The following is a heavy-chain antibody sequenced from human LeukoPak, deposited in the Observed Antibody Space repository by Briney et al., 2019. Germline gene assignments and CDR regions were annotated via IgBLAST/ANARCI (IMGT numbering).Heavy chain of an antibody. Sequence: GESLKISCKGSGYSFTSYWIGWVRQMPGKGLEWMGIIYPGDSDTRYSPSFQGQVTISADKSISTAYLQWSSLKASDTAMYYCASHRGSYGVRGYYYYMDVWGKGTTVTVSS. J-gene: IGHJ6*03. CDR1: GYSFTSYW. V-gene: IGHV5-51*01. CDR3: ASHRGSYGVRGYYYYMDV. CDR2: IYPGDSDT. D-gene: IGHD1-26*01.